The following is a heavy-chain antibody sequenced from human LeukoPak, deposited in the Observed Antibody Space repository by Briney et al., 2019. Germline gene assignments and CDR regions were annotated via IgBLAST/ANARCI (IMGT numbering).Heavy chain of an antibody. J-gene: IGHJ1*01. CDR1: GFTFSSYW. V-gene: IGHV3-74*01. D-gene: IGHD3-3*01. CDR2: INSDGSST. CDR3: ASIAGYDFWSGYYYEYFQH. Sequence: GGSLRLSCAASGFTFSSYWMHWVRQAPGKGLVWVSRINSDGSSTSYADSVKGRFTISRDNAKNTLYLQMNSLRAEDPAVYYCASIAGYDFWSGYYYEYFQHWGQGTLVTVSS.